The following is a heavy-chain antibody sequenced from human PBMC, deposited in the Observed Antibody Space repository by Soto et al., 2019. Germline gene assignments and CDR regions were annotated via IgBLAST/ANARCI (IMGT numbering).Heavy chain of an antibody. CDR2: ISSSSSYI. J-gene: IGHJ2*01. Sequence: EVQLVESGGGLVKPGGSLRLSCAASGFTFSSYSMNWVRQAPGKGLEWVSSISSSSSYIYYADSVKGRFTISRDNAKKSLYLQMNSLRAEDTAVYYCARDGDSNWYFDLWGRGTLVTVSS. CDR1: GFTFSSYS. CDR3: ARDGDSNWYFDL. V-gene: IGHV3-21*01. D-gene: IGHD2-21*02.